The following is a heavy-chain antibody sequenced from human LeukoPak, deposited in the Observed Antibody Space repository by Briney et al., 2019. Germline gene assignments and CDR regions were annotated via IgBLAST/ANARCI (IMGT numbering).Heavy chain of an antibody. J-gene: IGHJ3*02. Sequence: SETLSLTCTVSGGSISSYYWSWIRQPPGKGLEWIGYIYYSGSTNYNPSLKSRVTISVHTSKNQFSLKLSSVTAADTAVYYCAGREVVNAITDAFDIWGQGTMVTVSS. CDR1: GGSISSYY. D-gene: IGHD2-21*01. CDR2: IYYSGST. CDR3: AGREVVNAITDAFDI. V-gene: IGHV4-59*01.